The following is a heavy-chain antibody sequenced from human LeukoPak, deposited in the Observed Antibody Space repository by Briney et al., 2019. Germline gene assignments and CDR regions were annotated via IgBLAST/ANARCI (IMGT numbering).Heavy chain of an antibody. CDR2: IYYSGST. V-gene: IGHV4-39*01. Sequence: SETLSLTCTVSGGSISSSSYYWGWIRQPPGKGLEWIGSIYYSGSTYYNPSLKSRVTISVDTSKSQFSLKLSSVTAADTAVYYCARFQVTMIVVPLVWGQGTLVTVSS. J-gene: IGHJ4*02. CDR1: GGSISSSSYY. D-gene: IGHD3-22*01. CDR3: ARFQVTMIVVPLV.